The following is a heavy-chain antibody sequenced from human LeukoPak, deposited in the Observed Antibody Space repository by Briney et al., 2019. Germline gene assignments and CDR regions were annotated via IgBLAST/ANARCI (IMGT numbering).Heavy chain of an antibody. J-gene: IGHJ3*01. CDR1: GFTFDDYA. Sequence: GRSLRLSCAASGFTFDDYAMHWVPQAPGKGLEWVSGFSWNSGSIGYADSVKGRFTISRDNAKNSLYLQMNSLRAEDTALYYCASGYSSGWYWDDFDVWGQGTMVTVSS. D-gene: IGHD6-19*01. CDR3: ASGYSSGWYWDDFDV. CDR2: FSWNSGSI. V-gene: IGHV3-9*01.